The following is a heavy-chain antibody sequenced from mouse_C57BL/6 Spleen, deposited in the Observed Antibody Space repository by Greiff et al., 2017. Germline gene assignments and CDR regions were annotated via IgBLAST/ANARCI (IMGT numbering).Heavy chain of an antibody. Sequence: QVQLQQSGPELVKPGASVKISCKASGYAFSSSWMNWVKQRPGKGLEWIGRIYPGDGDTNYNGKFKGNATLTADKSSSTAYMQLISLTSEDSAVYFCARSFTTVVATGGFDYWGQGTTLTVSS. V-gene: IGHV1-82*01. CDR2: IYPGDGDT. CDR1: GYAFSSSW. J-gene: IGHJ2*01. D-gene: IGHD1-1*01. CDR3: ARSFTTVVATGGFDY.